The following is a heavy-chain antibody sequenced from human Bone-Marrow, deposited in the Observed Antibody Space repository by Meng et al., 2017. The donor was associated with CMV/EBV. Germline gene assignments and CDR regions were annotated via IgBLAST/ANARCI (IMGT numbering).Heavy chain of an antibody. D-gene: IGHD3-3*01. CDR3: ARDLDYDFWSGYRYYYYYGMDV. Sequence: GESLKISCAASGFTFSSYGMHWVRQAPGKGLEWVAFIRYDGSNKYYADSVKGRFTISRDNSKNTLYLQMNSLRAEDTAVYYCARDLDYDFWSGYRYYYYYGMDVWGQGTTVTVSS. V-gene: IGHV3-30*02. J-gene: IGHJ6*02. CDR2: IRYDGSNK. CDR1: GFTFSSYG.